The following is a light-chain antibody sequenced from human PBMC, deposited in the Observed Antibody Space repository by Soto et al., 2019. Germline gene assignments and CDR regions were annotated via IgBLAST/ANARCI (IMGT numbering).Light chain of an antibody. CDR3: AAWDDSLNGRWV. J-gene: IGLJ3*02. V-gene: IGLV1-44*01. CDR1: SSNIGSNT. Sequence: QPVLTQPPSASGTPGQRVTISCSGSSSNIGSNTVNWYQHLPGTAPKLLIYSNNQWPSGVPDRFSGSKSGTSASLAISGLQSEDEADYYCAAWDDSLNGRWVFGGGTKLTVL. CDR2: SNN.